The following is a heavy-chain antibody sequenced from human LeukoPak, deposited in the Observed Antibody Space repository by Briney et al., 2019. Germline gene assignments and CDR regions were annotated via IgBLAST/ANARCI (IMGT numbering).Heavy chain of an antibody. CDR2: INQDGSQK. V-gene: IGHV3-7*01. Sequence: GGSLRLSCAASGFTFGSCWMNWVRQTPGKGLEWVASINQDGSQKFYVDSVKGRFTISRDNANNSLYLQMNSLRAGGTAVYYCSCGWDYWGQGTLVTVSS. J-gene: IGHJ4*02. CDR1: GFTFGSCW. D-gene: IGHD2-15*01. CDR3: SCGWDY.